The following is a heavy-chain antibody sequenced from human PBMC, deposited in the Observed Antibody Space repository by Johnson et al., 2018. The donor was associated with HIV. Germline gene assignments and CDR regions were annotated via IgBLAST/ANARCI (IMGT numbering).Heavy chain of an antibody. CDR3: AKDLRRTAYYYDSSGYKPDAFDI. V-gene: IGHV3-23*04. CDR2: ISGSGGST. CDR1: GFTFSSYA. Sequence: VQLVESGGGVVQPGRSLRVSCAASGFTFSSYAMSWVRQAPGKGLEWVSAISGSGGSTYYADSVKGRFTISRANSKNTLYLQMNSLRAEDTSVYYCAKDLRRTAYYYDSSGYKPDAFDIWGQGTTVMVSS. D-gene: IGHD3-22*01. J-gene: IGHJ3*02.